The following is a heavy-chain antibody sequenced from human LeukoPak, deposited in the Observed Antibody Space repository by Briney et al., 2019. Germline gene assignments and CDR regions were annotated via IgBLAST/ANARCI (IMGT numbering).Heavy chain of an antibody. D-gene: IGHD3-10*01. CDR3: ARRYYYGSGSPRQYYFGY. CDR1: GYSFTSYR. V-gene: IGHV5-51*01. Sequence: GESLKISCKGSGYSFTSYRIGWVRQMPGKGLGWMGIIYPGDSDTRYSPSFQGQVTISADKSISTAYLQWSSLKASDTAMYYCARRYYYGSGSPRQYYFGYWGQGTLVTVSS. J-gene: IGHJ4*02. CDR2: IYPGDSDT.